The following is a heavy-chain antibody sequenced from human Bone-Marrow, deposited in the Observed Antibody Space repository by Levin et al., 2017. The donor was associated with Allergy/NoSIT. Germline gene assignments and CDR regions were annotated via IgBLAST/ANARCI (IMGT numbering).Heavy chain of an antibody. V-gene: IGHV3-30*03. CDR1: GFTFGYYG. Sequence: GESLKISCAASGFTFGYYGLHWVRQAPGKGLEWVALISSDGANEHYADSVKGRFSISRDNSRNTLYLLMNSLRAEDTAVYYCVRDLYAYVDYVFDSWGLGALVTVSS. CDR3: VRDLYAYVDYVFDS. D-gene: IGHD4-17*01. J-gene: IGHJ4*02. CDR2: ISSDGANE.